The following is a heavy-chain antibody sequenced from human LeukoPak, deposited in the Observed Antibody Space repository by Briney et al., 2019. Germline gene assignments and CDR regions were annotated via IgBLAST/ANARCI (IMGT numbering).Heavy chain of an antibody. CDR3: ARDPYYDFWSGSAVGMDV. V-gene: IGHV4-30-4*01. D-gene: IGHD3-3*01. CDR2: IYYSGST. CDR1: GGSISSGDYY. J-gene: IGHJ6*02. Sequence: SQTLSLTCTVSGGSISSGDYYWSWIRQPPGKGLEGIGHIYYSGSTYYNPSLKSRVTISVDTSKNQFSLKLSSVTAADTAVYYCARDPYYDFWSGSAVGMDVWGQGTTVTVSS.